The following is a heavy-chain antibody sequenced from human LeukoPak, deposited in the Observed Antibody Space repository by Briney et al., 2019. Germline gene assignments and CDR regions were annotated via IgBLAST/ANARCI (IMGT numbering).Heavy chain of an antibody. CDR3: AGVSESGWYYFDY. Sequence: GGSLRLSCAASGFTFSSYAMHWVRQAPGKGLEWVAVISYDGSDKYYADSVKGRFSISRDNSKNTLDMQMSSLRDEDTAVDYCAGVSESGWYYFDYWGQGTLVTVSS. J-gene: IGHJ4*02. V-gene: IGHV3-30*03. CDR1: GFTFSSYA. D-gene: IGHD6-19*01. CDR2: ISYDGSDK.